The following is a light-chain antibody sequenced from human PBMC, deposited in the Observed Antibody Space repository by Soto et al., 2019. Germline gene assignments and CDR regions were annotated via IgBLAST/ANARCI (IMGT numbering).Light chain of an antibody. Sequence: EIVMTQSPATLSVSPGERATLSCRASQSVSSNLAWYQQKPGQAPRLIIYGASTRATGVPATFSGSGSGTEFTLTISSLQSEDFAVYYCQQYGSSGTFGQGTKVEIK. J-gene: IGKJ1*01. CDR1: QSVSSN. V-gene: IGKV3-15*01. CDR2: GAS. CDR3: QQYGSSGT.